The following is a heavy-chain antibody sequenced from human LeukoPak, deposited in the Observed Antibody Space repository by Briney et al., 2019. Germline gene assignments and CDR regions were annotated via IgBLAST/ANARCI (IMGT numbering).Heavy chain of an antibody. CDR1: GGSISSGDYY. D-gene: IGHD3-3*01. Sequence: SQTLSLTCTVSGGSISSGDYYWSWIRQPPGKGLEWIGYIYYSGSTYYNPSLKSRVTISVDTSKNQFPLKLSSVTAADTAVYYCASYTIFGVVISYDAFDIWGQGTMVTVSS. J-gene: IGHJ3*02. V-gene: IGHV4-30-4*01. CDR3: ASYTIFGVVISYDAFDI. CDR2: IYYSGST.